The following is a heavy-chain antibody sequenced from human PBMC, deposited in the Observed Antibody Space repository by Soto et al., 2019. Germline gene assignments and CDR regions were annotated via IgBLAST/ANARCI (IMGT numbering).Heavy chain of an antibody. CDR1: GGSFSGYY. CDR2: INHSGST. D-gene: IGHD6-13*01. Sequence: PSETLSLTCAVYGGSFSGYYWSWIRQPPGKGLEWIGEINHSGSTNYNPSLKSRVTISVDTSKNQFSLKLSSVTAADTAVYYCARGSEAAAPSWFDPWGQGTLLTVSS. J-gene: IGHJ5*02. CDR3: ARGSEAAAPSWFDP. V-gene: IGHV4-34*01.